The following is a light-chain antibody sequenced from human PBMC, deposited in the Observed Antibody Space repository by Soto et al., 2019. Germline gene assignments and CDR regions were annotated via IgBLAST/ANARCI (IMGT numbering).Light chain of an antibody. V-gene: IGKV3-15*01. CDR2: AAS. J-gene: IGKJ2*01. CDR3: HQYNNWPLYS. CDR1: QGVGTN. Sequence: EIVMTQSPGTLSVSPGERATLSCRASQGVGTNLAWFQQRPGQAPRLLIYAASTRATGIPARFSGRGSGTEFTLTISSLQSEDFALYFCHQYNNWPLYSFGQGTKLDIK.